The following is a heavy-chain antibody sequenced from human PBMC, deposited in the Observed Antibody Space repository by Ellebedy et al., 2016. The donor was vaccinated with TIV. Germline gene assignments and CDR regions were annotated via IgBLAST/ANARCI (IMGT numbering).Heavy chain of an antibody. CDR3: ARLNSSGWYGY. D-gene: IGHD6-19*01. CDR1: GGSISSYY. Sequence: MPSETLSLTCTVSGGSISSYYWSWIRQPPGKGLEWIGYIYYSGSTNYNPSLKSRVTISVDTSKNQFSLKLSSVTAADTAVYYCARLNSSGWYGYWGQGTLVTVSS. V-gene: IGHV4-59*08. J-gene: IGHJ4*02. CDR2: IYYSGST.